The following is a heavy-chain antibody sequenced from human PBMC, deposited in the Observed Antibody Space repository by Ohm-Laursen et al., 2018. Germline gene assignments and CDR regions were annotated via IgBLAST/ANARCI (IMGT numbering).Heavy chain of an antibody. CDR1: GFTFSSYE. CDR2: ISSSGSTI. Sequence: SLRLSCSASGFTFSSYEMNWVRQAPGKGLEWVSYISSSGSTIYYADSVKGRFTISRDNSENTLYLQMNSLRAEDTAVYYCAKAHLKNLDYWGQGSLVTVSS. J-gene: IGHJ4*02. V-gene: IGHV3-48*03. D-gene: IGHD1-14*01. CDR3: AKAHLKNLDY.